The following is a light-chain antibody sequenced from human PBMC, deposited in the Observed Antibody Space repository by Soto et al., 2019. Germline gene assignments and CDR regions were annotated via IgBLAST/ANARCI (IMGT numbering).Light chain of an antibody. J-gene: IGLJ1*01. CDR3: SSYRSTSALGV. CDR2: DVD. V-gene: IGLV2-14*01. Sequence: QSALTQPASVSGSPGQSITISCTGTSSDVGSYNYVSWYQQHPDKAPKLLIYDVDNRPSGVSNRFSGSKSGNTASLTISGLQAEDEADYYCSSYRSTSALGVFGTGTKVTVL. CDR1: SSDVGSYNY.